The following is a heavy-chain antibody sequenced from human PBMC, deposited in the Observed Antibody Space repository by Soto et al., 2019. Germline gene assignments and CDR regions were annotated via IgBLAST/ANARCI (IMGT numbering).Heavy chain of an antibody. Sequence: SETLSLTCTVSGASISSGDYFWSWVRQSPGKGLQWIGYIYDSGSSYYNPSLKSRVTMSVDTSKNQFSLKLSSVTAADTAVYYCAREKGYISGPKNFDYWGQGTLVT. J-gene: IGHJ4*02. V-gene: IGHV4-30-4*01. CDR2: IYDSGSS. D-gene: IGHD5-12*01. CDR3: AREKGYISGPKNFDY. CDR1: GASISSGDYF.